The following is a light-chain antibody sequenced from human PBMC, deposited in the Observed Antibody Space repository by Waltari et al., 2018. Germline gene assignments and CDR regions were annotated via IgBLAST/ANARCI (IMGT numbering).Light chain of an antibody. CDR3: QQHDNSPFT. J-gene: IGKJ3*01. V-gene: IGKV1-33*01. CDR2: RAS. Sequence: DIQMTQSPSYLSASVGDRVTITCRASQGISNWLAWYQQKTGKAPQLLNYRASNLETGFPSRFIVIGSGTDFTLTISSLQPEDIATYYCQQHDNSPFTFGPGTKLDIK. CDR1: QGISNW.